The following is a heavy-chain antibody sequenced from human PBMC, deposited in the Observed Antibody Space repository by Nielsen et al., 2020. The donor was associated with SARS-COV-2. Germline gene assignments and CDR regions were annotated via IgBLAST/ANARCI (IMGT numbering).Heavy chain of an antibody. CDR1: GYIFNNYD. J-gene: IGHJ6*02. CDR3: TRPMYYYDSSVPQGHYWYFYGMDV. V-gene: IGHV1-8*01. Sequence: ASVKVSCKASGYIFNNYDINWVRQAPGQGLEWMGWMNPNNGNTGNAQKFRGRVTMTRDTSINTAYMELSSLRSEDTAIYYCTRPMYYYDSSVPQGHYWYFYGMDVWGQGTTVTVSS. D-gene: IGHD3-22*01. CDR2: MNPNNGNT.